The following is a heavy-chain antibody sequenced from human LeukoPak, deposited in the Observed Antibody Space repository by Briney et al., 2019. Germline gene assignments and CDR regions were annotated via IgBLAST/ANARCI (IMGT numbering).Heavy chain of an antibody. Sequence: GASVKVSCKASGYTFTAYYIHWVRQAPGQGLEWMGWINPNSGATKCAQNFQGRVTMTRDTSISTAYMEVSDLKSDDTALYYCARDGHGGNSFDFWGQGTLVTVSS. J-gene: IGHJ4*02. CDR1: GYTFTAYY. CDR3: ARDGHGGNSFDF. CDR2: INPNSGAT. V-gene: IGHV1-2*02. D-gene: IGHD4-23*01.